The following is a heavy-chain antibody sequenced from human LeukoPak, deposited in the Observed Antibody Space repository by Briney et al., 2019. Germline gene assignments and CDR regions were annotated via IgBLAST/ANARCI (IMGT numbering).Heavy chain of an antibody. J-gene: IGHJ4*02. Sequence: GGSLRLSCAASGFTFSSYAMSWVRQAPGKGLEWVSAISGSGGSTYYADSVKGRFTISRDNSKDTLYLQMNSLRAEDTAVYYCATHPSITMVRGVIIGADWGQGTLVTVSS. D-gene: IGHD3-10*01. CDR1: GFTFSSYA. V-gene: IGHV3-23*01. CDR2: ISGSGGST. CDR3: ATHPSITMVRGVIIGAD.